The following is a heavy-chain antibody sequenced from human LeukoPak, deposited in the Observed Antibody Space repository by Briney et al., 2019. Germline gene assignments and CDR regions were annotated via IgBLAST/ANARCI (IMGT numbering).Heavy chain of an antibody. J-gene: IGHJ4*02. CDR3: ARDLRYSYGLGTPPYYFDY. Sequence: SETLSLTCTVSGGSISSGGYYWSWIRQPPGKGLEWIGYIYHSGSTYYNPSLKSRVTISVDRSKNQFSLKLSSVTAADTAVYYCARDLRYSYGLGTPPYYFDYWGQGTLVTVSS. CDR1: GGSISSGGYY. CDR2: IYHSGST. D-gene: IGHD5-18*01. V-gene: IGHV4-30-2*01.